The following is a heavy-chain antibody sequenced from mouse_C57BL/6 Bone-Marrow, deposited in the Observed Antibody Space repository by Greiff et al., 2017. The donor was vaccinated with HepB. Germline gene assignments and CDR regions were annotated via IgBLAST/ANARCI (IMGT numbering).Heavy chain of an antibody. J-gene: IGHJ4*01. Sequence: EVKLVESGEGLVKPGGSLKLSCAASGFTFSSYAMSWVRQTPEKRLEWVAYISSGGDYIYYADTVKGRFTISRDNARNTLYLQMSSLKSEDTAMYYCTREVITTVAMDYWGQGTSVTVSS. V-gene: IGHV5-9-1*02. CDR1: GFTFSSYA. CDR3: TREVITTVAMDY. D-gene: IGHD1-1*01. CDR2: ISSGGDYI.